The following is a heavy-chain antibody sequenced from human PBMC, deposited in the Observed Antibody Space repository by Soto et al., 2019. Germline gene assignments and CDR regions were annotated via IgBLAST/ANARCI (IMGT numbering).Heavy chain of an antibody. V-gene: IGHV3-23*01. CDR1: GFTFSSFA. J-gene: IGHJ4*02. Sequence: GGSLRLPCAASGFTFSSFAMRWVRQAPGKGLEWVSAISGSGGSTYYADSVKGRFTISRDNSKNTLYLQMNSLRAEDTAVYYCARRGSGSYYDYWGQGTLVTVSS. CDR2: ISGSGGST. CDR3: ARRGSGSYYDY. D-gene: IGHD1-26*01.